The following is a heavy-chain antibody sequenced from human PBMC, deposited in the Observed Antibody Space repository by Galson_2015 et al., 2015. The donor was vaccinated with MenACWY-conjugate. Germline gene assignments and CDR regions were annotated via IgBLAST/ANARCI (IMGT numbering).Heavy chain of an antibody. J-gene: IGHJ6*02. CDR2: IYAGGISI. CDR1: GFAFRDFC. CDR3: VRGSSGWRGMDI. D-gene: IGHD6-19*01. Sequence: SLRLSCAASGFAFRDFCMHWVRQAPGKGLECVSRIYAGGISIMYGDSVRGRFTISRDDAENTLYLQMDSLRADDTAVYFCVRGSSGWRGMDIWGQGTTVTVSS. V-gene: IGHV3-74*03.